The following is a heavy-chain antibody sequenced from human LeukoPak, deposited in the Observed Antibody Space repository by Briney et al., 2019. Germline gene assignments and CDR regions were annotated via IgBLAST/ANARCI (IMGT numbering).Heavy chain of an antibody. Sequence: GGSLRLSCAASGFTFSSYSMIWVRQAPGKGLEWVSYISSSSTTIYYADSVKGRFTISRDNAKNSLYLQMNSLRAEDTAVYYCARGRHRYHYDGSGYPPYWGQGTLVTVSS. CDR3: ARGRHRYHYDGSGYPPY. V-gene: IGHV3-48*01. CDR1: GFTFSSYS. J-gene: IGHJ4*02. CDR2: ISSSSTTI. D-gene: IGHD3-22*01.